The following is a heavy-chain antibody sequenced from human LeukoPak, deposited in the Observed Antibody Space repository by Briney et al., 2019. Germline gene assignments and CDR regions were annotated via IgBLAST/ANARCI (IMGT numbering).Heavy chain of an antibody. D-gene: IGHD3-22*01. CDR3: ARGGVSLSYYYDSSGYYYFDY. CDR1: GGSISSYY. V-gene: IGHV4-4*07. CDR2: IYTSGST. Sequence: SETLSLTCTVSGGSISSYYWSWIRQPAGKGLEWIGRIYTSGSTYYNPSLKSRVTISVDTSKNQFSLKLSSVTAADTAVYYCARGGVSLSYYYDSSGYYYFDYWGQGTLVTVSS. J-gene: IGHJ4*02.